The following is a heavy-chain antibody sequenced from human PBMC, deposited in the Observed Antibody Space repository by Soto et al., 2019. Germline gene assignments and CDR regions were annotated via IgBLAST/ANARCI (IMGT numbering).Heavy chain of an antibody. CDR2: IGAYNGDT. J-gene: IGHJ4*02. V-gene: IGHV1-18*03. D-gene: IGHD2-8*01. CDR1: GYTFTSFG. Sequence: QLQLVQSGSEVRKPGASVKVSCKASGYTFTSFGISWVRQAPGQGLEWMGWIGAYNGDTNLAQKCQGRATMTTDTSSNTAYMELRSLRSDDMAVYYCARDLFPRNGPQDGLRLWGQGTLVTVSS. CDR3: ARDLFPRNGPQDGLRL.